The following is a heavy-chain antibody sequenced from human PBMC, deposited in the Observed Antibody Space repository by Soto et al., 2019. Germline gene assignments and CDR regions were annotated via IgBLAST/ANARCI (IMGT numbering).Heavy chain of an antibody. J-gene: IGHJ6*02. CDR3: AREYTAWPLAYGLDV. CDR1: GFTFSTYS. V-gene: IGHV3-21*01. CDR2: ISSRSDI. Sequence: GGSLRLSCVGCGFTFSTYSINWVRQAPGKGLEWVSSISSRSDIYYADSVKGRFTISRDNAKNSVSLQMNGLRAEDTAVYYCAREYTAWPLAYGLDVWGQGTTVTVSS. D-gene: IGHD2-2*02.